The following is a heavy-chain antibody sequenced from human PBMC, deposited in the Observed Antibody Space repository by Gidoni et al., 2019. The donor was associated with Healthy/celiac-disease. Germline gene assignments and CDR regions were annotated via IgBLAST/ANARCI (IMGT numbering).Heavy chain of an antibody. V-gene: IGHV2-5*02. CDR2: ISWDDDK. CDR1: GFSLSTSGVG. Sequence: QITLKEAGPTLVKPTQTLTLTCTFSGFSLSTSGVGVGWIRQPPGQALEWLALISWDDDKRYSPSLKSRLTTTKDTSKNQVVLTMTNMDPVDTATYYCAHTYSSSWDQGYFDLWGRGTLVTVSS. D-gene: IGHD6-13*01. CDR3: AHTYSSSWDQGYFDL. J-gene: IGHJ2*01.